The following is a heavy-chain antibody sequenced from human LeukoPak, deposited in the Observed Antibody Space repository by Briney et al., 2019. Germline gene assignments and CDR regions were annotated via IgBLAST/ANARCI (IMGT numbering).Heavy chain of an antibody. Sequence: SETLSLTCTVSGGSIINYYWSWIRQPAGKGLEWLGRIYPSGITNYNPSLNSRVTMSVDRSTNQLSLRLSSVTAADTAVYYCAQAVAGPHWCFDVWGRGTLVTVSS. CDR1: GGSIINYY. CDR2: IYPSGIT. D-gene: IGHD6-19*01. V-gene: IGHV4-4*07. CDR3: AQAVAGPHWCFDV. J-gene: IGHJ2*01.